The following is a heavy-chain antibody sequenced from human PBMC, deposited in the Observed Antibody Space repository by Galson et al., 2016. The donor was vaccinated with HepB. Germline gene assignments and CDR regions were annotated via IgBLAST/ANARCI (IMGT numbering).Heavy chain of an antibody. D-gene: IGHD3-10*01. CDR1: GGSFNTYY. V-gene: IGHV4-34*01. J-gene: IGHJ4*02. Sequence: SETLSLTCGVSGGSFNTYYWTWIRQPPGKGLEWIGEINHSGSTKYNPSLKNRVTISVDTSKNQFSLKLNSMTAADTAVYYCARTSGNPSHFDLWGQGTLVTVSS. CDR2: INHSGST. CDR3: ARTSGNPSHFDL.